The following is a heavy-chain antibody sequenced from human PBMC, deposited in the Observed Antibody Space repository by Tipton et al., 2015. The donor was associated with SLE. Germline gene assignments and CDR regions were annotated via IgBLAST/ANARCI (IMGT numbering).Heavy chain of an antibody. D-gene: IGHD7-27*01. CDR2: IYYSGST. J-gene: IGHJ4*02. Sequence: LRLSCTVSGGSISSSSYYWAWIRQPPGKGLEWIGSIYYSGSTYYNPSLESRVTIPVDTSKNQFPLKLSSVTAADTAVFYCAHANWGTNFDYWGQGTLVTVSS. CDR3: AHANWGTNFDY. V-gene: IGHV4-39*06. CDR1: GGSISSSSYY.